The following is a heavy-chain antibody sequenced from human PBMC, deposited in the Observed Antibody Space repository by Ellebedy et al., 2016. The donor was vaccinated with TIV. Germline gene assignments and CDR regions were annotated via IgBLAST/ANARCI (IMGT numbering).Heavy chain of an antibody. Sequence: ASVKVSCKASGGTFSSYAISWVRQAPGQGLEWMGGIIPNLGIANYAQKFQGRVTITADKSTSTAYMELSSLRSEDTAVYYCARATKDSYMVRGVKTPYYFDYWGQGTLVTVSS. CDR3: ARATKDSYMVRGVKTPYYFDY. D-gene: IGHD3-10*01. V-gene: IGHV1-69*10. CDR1: GGTFSSYA. J-gene: IGHJ4*02. CDR2: IIPNLGIA.